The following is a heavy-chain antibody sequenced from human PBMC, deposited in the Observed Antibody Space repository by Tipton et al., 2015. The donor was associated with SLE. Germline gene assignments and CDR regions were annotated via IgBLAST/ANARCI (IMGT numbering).Heavy chain of an antibody. CDR1: GGSFSGYY. V-gene: IGHV4-34*01. CDR2: INHSGST. J-gene: IGHJ4*02. D-gene: IGHD6-6*01. Sequence: TLSLTCAVYGGSFSGYYWSWIRQPPGKGLEWIGEINHSGSTNYNPSLKSRVTISVDTSKNQFSLKLSSVTAADTAVYYCARGHSSSGPFVDWGQGTLVTVSS. CDR3: ARGHSSSGPFVD.